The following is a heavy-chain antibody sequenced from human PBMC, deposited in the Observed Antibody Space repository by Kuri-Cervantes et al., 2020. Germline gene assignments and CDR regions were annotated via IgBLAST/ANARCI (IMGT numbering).Heavy chain of an antibody. Sequence: ASVKVSCKASGYTFTSYCMHWVRQAPGQGLEWMGIINPSGGSTSYAQKFQGRVTITTDESTSTAYMELSSLRSEDTAVYYCARVGYAFDIWGQGTMVTVSS. D-gene: IGHD3-16*01. CDR3: ARVGYAFDI. CDR2: INPSGGST. CDR1: GYTFTSYC. V-gene: IGHV1-46*01. J-gene: IGHJ3*02.